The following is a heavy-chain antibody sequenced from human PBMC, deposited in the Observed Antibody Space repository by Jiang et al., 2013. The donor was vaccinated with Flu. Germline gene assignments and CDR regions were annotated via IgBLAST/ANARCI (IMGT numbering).Heavy chain of an antibody. CDR3: ARNHYDFWSGYLTDGAGYWYFDL. CDR1: GGSISSYY. J-gene: IGHJ2*01. D-gene: IGHD3-3*01. Sequence: GSGLVKPSETLSLTCTVSGGSISSYYWSWIRQPPGKGLEWIGYIYYSGSTNYNPSLKSRVTISVDTSKNQFSLKLSSVTAADTAVYYCARNHYDFWSGYLTDGAGYWYFDLWGRGTLVTVSS. CDR2: IYYSGST. V-gene: IGHV4-59*08.